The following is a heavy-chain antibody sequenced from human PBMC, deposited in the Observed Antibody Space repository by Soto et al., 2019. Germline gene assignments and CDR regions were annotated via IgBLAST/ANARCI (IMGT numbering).Heavy chain of an antibody. Sequence: GGSLRLSCAASGFTFSSYWMNWVRQAPGKGLEWVALISHDGSDKDYADSVKGRFTISRDNSRNTLFLQMNSLRAEDTAVYYCARDYYKYYDSSGYYRSPAYWGQGTLVTVSS. V-gene: IGHV3-30-3*01. D-gene: IGHD3-22*01. CDR2: ISHDGSDK. J-gene: IGHJ4*02. CDR1: GFTFSSYW. CDR3: ARDYYKYYDSSGYYRSPAY.